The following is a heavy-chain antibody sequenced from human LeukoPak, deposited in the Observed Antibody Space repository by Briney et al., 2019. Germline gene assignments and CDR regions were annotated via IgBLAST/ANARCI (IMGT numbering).Heavy chain of an antibody. CDR2: ISYDGSNK. D-gene: IGHD3-10*01. CDR3: AKEPHLGDYGSGGNPDPFFDY. CDR1: GFTFSSYA. V-gene: IGHV3-30*18. Sequence: PGGSLRLSCAASGFTFSSYAMSWVRQAPGKGLEWVAVISYDGSNKYYADSVKGRFTISRDNSKNTLYLQMNSLRAEDTAVYYCAKEPHLGDYGSGGNPDPFFDYWGQGTLVTVSS. J-gene: IGHJ4*02.